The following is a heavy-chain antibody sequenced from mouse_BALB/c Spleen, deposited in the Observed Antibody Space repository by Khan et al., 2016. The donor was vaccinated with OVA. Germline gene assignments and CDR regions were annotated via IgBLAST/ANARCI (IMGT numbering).Heavy chain of an antibody. Sequence: ELVESGGGLAKPGGSLKFSCAASGFTFTDYAMSSVRPTPETGLEWVATISPGGSYTTYPVSVTGRFTISRHHAKHTRYLHMSTLRSEDTAIYYCARTPGCYGSNYFDLWGQGSTRRSSS. V-gene: IGHV5-9-3*01. D-gene: IGHD1-1*01. CDR3: ARTPGCYGSNYFDL. CDR1: GFTFTDYA. J-gene: IGHJ2*01. CDR2: ISPGGSYT.